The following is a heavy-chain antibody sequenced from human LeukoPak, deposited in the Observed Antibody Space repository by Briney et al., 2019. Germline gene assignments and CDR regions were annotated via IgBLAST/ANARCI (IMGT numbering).Heavy chain of an antibody. D-gene: IGHD3-10*01. CDR1: GFTFSSYS. Sequence: PGGSLRLSCAASGFTFSSYSMNWVRQAPGKGLEWVSYISSSSSTIYYADSVKGRLTISRDNAKNSLYLQMNSLRAEDTAVYYCARAKYYGSGRPWGFDPWGQGTLVTVSS. CDR2: ISSSSSTI. V-gene: IGHV3-48*04. CDR3: ARAKYYGSGRPWGFDP. J-gene: IGHJ5*02.